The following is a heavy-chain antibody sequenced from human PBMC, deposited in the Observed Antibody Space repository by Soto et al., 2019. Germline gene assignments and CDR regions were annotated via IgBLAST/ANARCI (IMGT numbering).Heavy chain of an antibody. V-gene: IGHV1-8*01. Sequence: QVQLVQSGAEVKKSGASVKVSCKASGYTFTSHDINWVRQATGQGLEWMGWMNPNSGNTGDAQKFQGRVTMTRNTSISTAYMALSSLRSEDTAVYYCARWDYGVYARFDYWGQGTLVTVSS. CDR2: MNPNSGNT. CDR1: GYTFTSHD. J-gene: IGHJ4*02. CDR3: ARWDYGVYARFDY. D-gene: IGHD4-17*01.